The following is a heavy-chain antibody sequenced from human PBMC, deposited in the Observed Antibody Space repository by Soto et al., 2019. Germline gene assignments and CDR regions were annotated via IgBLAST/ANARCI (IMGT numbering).Heavy chain of an antibody. J-gene: IGHJ4*02. V-gene: IGHV1-18*04. Sequence: ASVKVSCKASGYTFTNYGVSWVRQAPGQGLEWMGWISGYNGNTNYAQNLQGRVSMTTDTSTSTAYMELRSLRPDDTAVYYCARDVTRNYYDSSGHYYFDYWGQGTLVTVSS. CDR2: ISGYNGNT. CDR1: GYTFTNYG. D-gene: IGHD3-22*01. CDR3: ARDVTRNYYDSSGHYYFDY.